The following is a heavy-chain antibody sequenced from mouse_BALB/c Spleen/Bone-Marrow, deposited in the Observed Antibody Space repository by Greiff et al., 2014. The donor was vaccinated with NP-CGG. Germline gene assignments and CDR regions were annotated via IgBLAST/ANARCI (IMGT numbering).Heavy chain of an antibody. J-gene: IGHJ1*01. CDR3: AYYRYDEYFDV. V-gene: IGHV1S56*01. Sequence: QGQLKQSGPELVKPGASVKMSCKASGYTFTSYFIHWGKQRPGQGLEWIGWIYPGDGSTKYNEKFKGKTTLTADKSSSTAYMLLSSLTSEDSAIFFCAYYRYDEYFDVWGAGTTVTVSS. CDR1: GYTFTSYF. D-gene: IGHD2-14*01. CDR2: IYPGDGST.